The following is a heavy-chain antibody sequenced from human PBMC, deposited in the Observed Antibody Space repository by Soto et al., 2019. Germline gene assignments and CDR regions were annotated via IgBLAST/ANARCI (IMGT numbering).Heavy chain of an antibody. CDR2: ISNSGST. CDR3: ARGVLL. CDR1: GGSISSGGYC. Sequence: SETLSLTCTVSGGSISSGGYCWSWIRQHPGKGLEWIGCISNSGSTYYNSSLKSRVTISVDTSENQFSLKLTSVTDADTAVYYCARGVLLWGQGTLVTVAS. J-gene: IGHJ4*02. V-gene: IGHV4-31*03.